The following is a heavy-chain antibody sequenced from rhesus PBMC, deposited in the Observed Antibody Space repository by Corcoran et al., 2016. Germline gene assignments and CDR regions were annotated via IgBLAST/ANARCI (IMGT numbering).Heavy chain of an antibody. CDR1: GGSISSNY. Sequence: QLQLQESGPGLLKPSETLSLTCAVPGGSISSNYWSWIRQPPGQGLEGSGRCSGGGGRTDYNPSIRRRVTISTDTSKNQFSLKLSAVTAADTAVYYCATAYSGSWGYYFDYWGPGVLVTVSS. CDR3: ATAYSGSWGYYFDY. D-gene: IGHD6-25*01. J-gene: IGHJ4*01. CDR2: CSGGGGRT. V-gene: IGHV4-173*01.